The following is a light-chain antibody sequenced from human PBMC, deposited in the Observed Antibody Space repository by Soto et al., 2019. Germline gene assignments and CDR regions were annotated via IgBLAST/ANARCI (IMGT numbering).Light chain of an antibody. J-gene: IGKJ1*01. CDR2: GAS. V-gene: IGKV3-20*01. CDR3: QQYGRSPPT. CDR1: QSVSSNY. Sequence: EIVLTQSPGTLSLSPGQRATLSCRASQSVSSNYLAWYQQKPGQAPRLLIYGASSRATGIPDRFSGSGSGTDFTFTITRLEPEDFAVYYCQQYGRSPPTFGQGTKVEIK.